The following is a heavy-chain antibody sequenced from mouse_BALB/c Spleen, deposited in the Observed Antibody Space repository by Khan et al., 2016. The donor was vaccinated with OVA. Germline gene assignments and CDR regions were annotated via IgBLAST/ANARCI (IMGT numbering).Heavy chain of an antibody. J-gene: IGHJ4*01. CDR3: GGQPSYHYYIMAY. D-gene: IGHD2-14*01. CDR2: IWSDGST. V-gene: IGHV2-6-1*01. CDR1: GFSLTNYG. Sequence: QVQLKESGPGLVAPSQSLSITCTTSGFSLTNYGVHWVRQPPGKGLEWLVVIWSDGSTSYNSALKSRLIISKDNSKSRVFLKMNSIQTDDEAMKYCGGQPSYHYYIMAYWGQGTSVTVSS.